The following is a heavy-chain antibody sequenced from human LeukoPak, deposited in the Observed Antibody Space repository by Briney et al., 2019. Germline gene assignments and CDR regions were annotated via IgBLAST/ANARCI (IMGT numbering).Heavy chain of an antibody. J-gene: IGHJ3*02. Sequence: QTGGSLRLSCAASGFTFSSYWMSWVRQAPGKGLEWVANIKQDGSEKYYVDSVKGRFTISRDNAKNSLYLQMNSLRAEDTAVYYCARDIVVVPAALDAFDIWGQGTMVTVSS. V-gene: IGHV3-7*01. CDR2: IKQDGSEK. D-gene: IGHD2-2*01. CDR1: GFTFSSYW. CDR3: ARDIVVVPAALDAFDI.